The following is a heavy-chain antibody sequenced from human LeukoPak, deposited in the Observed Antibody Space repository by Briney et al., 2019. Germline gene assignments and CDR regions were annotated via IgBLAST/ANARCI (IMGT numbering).Heavy chain of an antibody. D-gene: IGHD3-22*01. CDR3: ARGGYYDSSGSFDY. V-gene: IGHV3-66*01. CDR2: IYGGGST. J-gene: IGHJ4*02. CDR1: GFTVSSNY. Sequence: GGSLRLSCAASGFTVSSNYMSWVRQAPGKGLEWVSVIYGGGSTYYADSVKGRFTISRDNSKNTLYLQMNSLRAEDTAVYYCARGGYYDSSGSFDYWGQGTLVTVSS.